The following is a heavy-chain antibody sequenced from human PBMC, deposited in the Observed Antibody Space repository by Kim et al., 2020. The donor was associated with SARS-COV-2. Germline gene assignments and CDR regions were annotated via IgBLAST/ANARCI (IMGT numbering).Heavy chain of an antibody. CDR3: GSFPATV. V-gene: IGHV1-2*02. Sequence: ASVKVSCTASGYTFTGYSIQSMRPAPGPGLVWMGWINPDSGGTNYAQEFQGRITSTRDSSLSTAYMELTSLTSADTALYYCGSFPATVWGHGTLVTFSS. D-gene: IGHD4-4*01. CDR2: INPDSGGT. J-gene: IGHJ4*01. CDR1: GYTFTGYS.